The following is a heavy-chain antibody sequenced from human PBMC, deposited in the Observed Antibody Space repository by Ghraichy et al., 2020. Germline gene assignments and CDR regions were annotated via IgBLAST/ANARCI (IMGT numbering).Heavy chain of an antibody. CDR3: ARGRGSSGGTYYYYGMDV. CDR1: GGSFSGYY. V-gene: IGHV4-34*01. Sequence: SETLSLTCAVYGGSFSGYYWSWIRQPPGKGLEWIGEINHSGSTNYNPSLKSRVTISVDTSKNQFSLKLSSVTAADTAVYYCARGRGSSGGTYYYYGMDVWGQGTTVTVSS. D-gene: IGHD6-6*01. J-gene: IGHJ6*02. CDR2: INHSGST.